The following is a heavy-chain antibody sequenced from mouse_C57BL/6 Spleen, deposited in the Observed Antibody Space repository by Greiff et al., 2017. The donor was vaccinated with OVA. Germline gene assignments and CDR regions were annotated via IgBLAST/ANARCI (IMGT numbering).Heavy chain of an antibody. Sequence: QVQLQQSGAELARPGASVKMSCKASGYTFTSYTMHWVKPRPGQGLEWIGYINPGSGYTKYNQKFQVTATLTADPSSSTAYMQLSSQTPEDSAVDNCARDYYDSSSFCDCWGKGTTLTVSS. D-gene: IGHD1-1*01. CDR1: GYTFTSYT. CDR2: INPGSGYT. CDR3: ARDYYDSSSFCDC. J-gene: IGHJ2*01. V-gene: IGHV1-4*01.